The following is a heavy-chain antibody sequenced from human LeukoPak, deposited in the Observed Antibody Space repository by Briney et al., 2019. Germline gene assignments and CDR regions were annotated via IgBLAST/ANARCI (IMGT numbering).Heavy chain of an antibody. D-gene: IGHD6-19*01. CDR2: IKQDGSEN. V-gene: IGHV3-7*01. J-gene: IGHJ4*02. Sequence: PGGSLRLSCAASGFTFSSYWMSWVRQAPGKGLGWVANIKQDGSENYYVDSVKGRFTISRDNAKNSLYLQMNSLRAEDTAVYYCARDSSLRYYFDFWGKGTLVTVSS. CDR3: ARDSSLRYYFDF. CDR1: GFTFSSYW.